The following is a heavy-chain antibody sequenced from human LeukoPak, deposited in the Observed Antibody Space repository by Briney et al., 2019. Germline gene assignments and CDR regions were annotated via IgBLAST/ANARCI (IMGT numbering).Heavy chain of an antibody. V-gene: IGHV4-59*01. CDR2: IYYSGST. Sequence: SETLSLTCTVSGGSISSYYWSWIRQPPGKGLEWIGYIYYSGSTNYNPSLKSRVTISVDTSKNQFSLKLSSVTAADTAVYYCARDPSPGYYFDYWGQGTLVTVSS. J-gene: IGHJ4*02. CDR1: GGSISSYY. CDR3: ARDPSPGYYFDY.